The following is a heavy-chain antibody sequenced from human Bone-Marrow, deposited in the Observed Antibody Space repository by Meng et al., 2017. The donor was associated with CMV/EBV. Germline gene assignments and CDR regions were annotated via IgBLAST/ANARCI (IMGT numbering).Heavy chain of an antibody. CDR1: GFTFSTYS. CDR3: ARDKWEMYLDY. D-gene: IGHD1-26*01. Sequence: GGSLRLSCAASGFTFSTYSMHWVRQVPGKGLAWVSQIRYDGSKTKYADSVKGRFTISRDNAKNTLHLQMNSLRTEDTAVYYCARDKWEMYLDYWGQGALVTVAS. V-gene: IGHV3-74*03. CDR2: IRYDGSKT. J-gene: IGHJ4*02.